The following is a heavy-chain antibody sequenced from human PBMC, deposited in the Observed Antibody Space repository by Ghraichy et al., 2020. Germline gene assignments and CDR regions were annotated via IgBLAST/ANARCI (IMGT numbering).Heavy chain of an antibody. Sequence: GGSLRLCCAASGFTLSSYWMIWVRQAPGKGLEWVANINQDGSDKYYVDSVKGRFTISRDNAMNSLFLQMNGLRADDTAVYYCARAKTYYYDSSGFGRQFDYWGQGTLVTVSS. J-gene: IGHJ4*02. CDR3: ARAKTYYYDSSGFGRQFDY. D-gene: IGHD3-22*01. V-gene: IGHV3-7*01. CDR2: INQDGSDK. CDR1: GFTLSSYW.